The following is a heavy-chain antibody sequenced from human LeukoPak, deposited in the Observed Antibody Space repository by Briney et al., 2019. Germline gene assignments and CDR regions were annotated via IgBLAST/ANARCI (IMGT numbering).Heavy chain of an antibody. CDR1: VYSISSGYY. Sequence: SETLSLTCTVSVYSISSGYYWSWIRQPPGKGLEWIGYIYYSGSTNYNPSLKSRVTISVDTSKNQFSLKLSSVTAADTAVYYCARPLPYCGGDCYSDAFDIWGQGTMVTVSS. CDR3: ARPLPYCGGDCYSDAFDI. J-gene: IGHJ3*02. V-gene: IGHV4-59*08. D-gene: IGHD2-21*01. CDR2: IYYSGST.